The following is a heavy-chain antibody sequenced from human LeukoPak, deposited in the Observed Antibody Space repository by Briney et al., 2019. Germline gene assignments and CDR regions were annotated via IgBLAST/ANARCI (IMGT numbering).Heavy chain of an antibody. Sequence: ASVKVSCKASGYTFTSYYMHWVQQAPGQGLEWMGIINPSGGSTSYAQKFQGRVTITRNTSISTAYMELSSLRSEDTAVYYCARRSGGSGTTLGYWGQGTLVTVSS. CDR3: ARRSGGSGTTLGY. CDR2: INPSGGST. CDR1: GYTFTSYY. J-gene: IGHJ4*02. V-gene: IGHV1-46*01. D-gene: IGHD1-1*01.